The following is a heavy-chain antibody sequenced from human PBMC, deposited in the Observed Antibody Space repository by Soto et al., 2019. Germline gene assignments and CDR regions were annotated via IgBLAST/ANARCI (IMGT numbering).Heavy chain of an antibody. D-gene: IGHD6-6*01. CDR2: INHSGST. V-gene: IGHV4-34*01. CDR3: ARGRIAARRFDY. Sequence: PSETLSLTCAVYGGSFSGYYWSWIRQPPGKGLEWIGEINHSGSTNYNPSLKSRVTISVDTSKNQFSLKLSSVTAADTAVYYCARGRIAARRFDYWGEGTRVTVSS. J-gene: IGHJ4*02. CDR1: GGSFSGYY.